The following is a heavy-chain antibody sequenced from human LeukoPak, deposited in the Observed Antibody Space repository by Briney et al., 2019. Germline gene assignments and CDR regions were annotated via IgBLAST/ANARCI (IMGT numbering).Heavy chain of an antibody. D-gene: IGHD3-9*01. Sequence: PGGSLRLSCAASGFTFSSYSMNWVRLAPGKGLEWVSSISSSSSYIYYADSVKGRFTISRDNAKNSLYLQMNSLRAEDTAVYYCARGAYSHYDILTGYYRGFDYWGQGTLVTVSS. J-gene: IGHJ4*02. CDR2: ISSSSSYI. CDR1: GFTFSSYS. CDR3: ARGAYSHYDILTGYYRGFDY. V-gene: IGHV3-21*04.